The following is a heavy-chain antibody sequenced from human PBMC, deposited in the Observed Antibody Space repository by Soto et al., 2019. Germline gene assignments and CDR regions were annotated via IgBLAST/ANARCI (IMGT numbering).Heavy chain of an antibody. J-gene: IGHJ4*02. Sequence: TGGSLRLSCAASGFSFSSYTMHWVRQAPGKGLEWVALISYDGNNKYYADSVKGRFTISRDISKNTLFLQLDSLSSEDTAVYYCARKKQQERYFDSWGQGTLVTVS. CDR2: ISYDGNNK. CDR1: GFSFSSYT. V-gene: IGHV3-30*04. D-gene: IGHD6-13*01. CDR3: ARKKQQERYFDS.